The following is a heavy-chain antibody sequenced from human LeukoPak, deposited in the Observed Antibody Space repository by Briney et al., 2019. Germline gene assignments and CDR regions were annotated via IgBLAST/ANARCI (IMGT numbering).Heavy chain of an antibody. D-gene: IGHD5-18*01. CDR1: GYTFTGYY. J-gene: IGHJ4*02. Sequence: ASVKVSCKASGYTFTGYYMHWVRQAPGQGLEWMGWINPNSGGTNYAQKFQGRVTMTRDTSISTAYMELSRLRSDDTAVYYCARDRVRGYSYGLFDYWGQGTLVTVSS. CDR3: ARDRVRGYSYGLFDY. CDR2: INPNSGGT. V-gene: IGHV1-2*02.